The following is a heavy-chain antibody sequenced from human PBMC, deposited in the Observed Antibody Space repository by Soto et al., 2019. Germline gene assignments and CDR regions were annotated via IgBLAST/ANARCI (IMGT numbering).Heavy chain of an antibody. CDR3: ARDQYYGSGSYSD. J-gene: IGHJ4*02. CDR2: IYDSGST. V-gene: IGHV4-59*01. Sequence: QVQLQESGPGLVKPSETLSLTCTVSGGSISSYYWSWIRQPPGKGLEWIGYIYDSGSTNYNPSLKSRVTISVDTSKNQFSLKLSSVTAAETAVYYCARDQYYGSGSYSDWGQGTLVTVSS. CDR1: GGSISSYY. D-gene: IGHD3-10*01.